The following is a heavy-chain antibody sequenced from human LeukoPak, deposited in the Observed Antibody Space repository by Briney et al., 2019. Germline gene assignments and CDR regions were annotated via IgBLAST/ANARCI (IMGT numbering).Heavy chain of an antibody. D-gene: IGHD1-26*01. CDR2: ISHDGSKK. CDR3: ARDPGVVGAATGRLDY. Sequence: GGSLRLSCAASGFIFSSYTLHWVRQAPGKGLEWVALISHDGSKKYYADSVMGRFAVSRDNSKKTLYLQMNSQRSEDSAIYYCARDPGVVGAATGRLDYWGQGTRSPSPQ. J-gene: IGHJ4*02. V-gene: IGHV3-30*09. CDR1: GFIFSSYT.